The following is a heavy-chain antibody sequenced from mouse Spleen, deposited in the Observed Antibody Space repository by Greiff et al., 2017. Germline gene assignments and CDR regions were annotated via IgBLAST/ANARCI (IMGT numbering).Heavy chain of an antibody. V-gene: IGHV5-17*02. Sequence: EVNVVESGGGLVKPGGSRKLSCAASGFTFSSFGMHWVRQAPEKGLEWVAYISSGSSTIYYADTVKGRFTISRDNPKNTLFLQMTSLRSEDTAMYYCARSGTTVVPFAMDYWGQGTSVTVSS. J-gene: IGHJ4*01. CDR3: ARSGTTVVPFAMDY. CDR1: GFTFSSFG. D-gene: IGHD1-1*01. CDR2: ISSGSSTI.